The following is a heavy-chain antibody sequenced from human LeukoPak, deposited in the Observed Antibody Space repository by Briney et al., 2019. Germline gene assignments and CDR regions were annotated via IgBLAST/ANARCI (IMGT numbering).Heavy chain of an antibody. D-gene: IGHD2-15*01. J-gene: IGHJ4*02. CDR1: GFTFSSYS. Sequence: PGGSLRLSCAASGFTFSSYSMNWVRRAPGKGLEWVSSITSSVNYMYYADSVKGRFTISRDNAKNSLYLQMDSLRAEDTALYYCARDRGYCSGGTCYPVYFDYWGQGTLVTVSS. CDR2: ITSSVNYM. V-gene: IGHV3-21*01. CDR3: ARDRGYCSGGTCYPVYFDY.